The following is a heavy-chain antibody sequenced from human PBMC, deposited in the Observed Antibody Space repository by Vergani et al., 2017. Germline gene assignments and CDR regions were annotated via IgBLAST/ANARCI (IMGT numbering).Heavy chain of an antibody. J-gene: IGHJ5*02. D-gene: IGHD6-19*01. CDR1: GGSFSGYY. V-gene: IGHV3-11*04. CDR2: ISSSGSTI. CDR3: ARNLRSSAWFDP. Sequence: QVQLQQWGAGLLKPSETLSLTCAVYGGSFSGYYMSWTRQAPGKGLEWVSYISSSGSTIYYADSVKGRFTISRDNAKNSLYLQMNSLRAEDTAVYYCARNLRSSAWFDPWGQGTLVTVSS.